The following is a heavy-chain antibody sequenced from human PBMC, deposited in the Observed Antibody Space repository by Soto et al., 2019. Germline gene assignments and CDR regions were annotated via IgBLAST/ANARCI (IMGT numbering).Heavy chain of an antibody. CDR1: GFTVSSNY. Sequence: GGSLRLSCAASGFTVSSNYMSWVRQAPGKGLEWVSVIYSGGSTYYADSVKGRFTISRHNSKNTLYLQMNSLRAEDTAVYYCARVGGLRFLEWPYWDVWGKGTTVTVSS. D-gene: IGHD3-3*01. V-gene: IGHV3-53*04. CDR2: IYSGGST. J-gene: IGHJ6*04. CDR3: ARVGGLRFLEWPYWDV.